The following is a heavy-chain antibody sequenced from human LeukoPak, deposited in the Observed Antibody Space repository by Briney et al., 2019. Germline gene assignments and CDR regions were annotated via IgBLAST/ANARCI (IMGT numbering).Heavy chain of an antibody. D-gene: IGHD3-22*01. CDR3: ARYYYDSSGYYYFDY. J-gene: IGHJ4*02. V-gene: IGHV3-21*01. Sequence: PSETLSLTCTVSGGSISSTTYYWGWIRQAPGKGLEWVSSISDDSNYIFYADSVKGRFTISRDNAKNSLYLQMNSLTAEDSAVYYCARYYYDSSGYYYFDYWGQGTLVTVSS. CDR2: ISDDSNYI. CDR1: GGSISSTT.